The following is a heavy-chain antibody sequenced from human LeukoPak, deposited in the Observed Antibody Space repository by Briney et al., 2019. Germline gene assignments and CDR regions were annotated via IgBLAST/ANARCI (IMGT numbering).Heavy chain of an antibody. V-gene: IGHV3-21*04. CDR3: ARDGSSRSLQF. CDR2: ISSSSSYI. CDR1: GFTVSSNY. J-gene: IGHJ1*01. Sequence: GGSLRLSCAASGFTVSSNYMSWVRQAPGKGLEWVSSISSSSSYIYYADSVKGRFTISRDNAENSLYLQMNSLRAEDTAIYYCARDGSSRSLQFWGQGTLVTVST.